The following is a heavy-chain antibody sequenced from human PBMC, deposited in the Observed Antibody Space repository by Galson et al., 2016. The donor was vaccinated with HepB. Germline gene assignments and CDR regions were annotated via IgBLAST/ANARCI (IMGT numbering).Heavy chain of an antibody. Sequence: SLRLSCAASGFTFSDYYMSWIRQAPGRGLEWVSYITSSSIYTNYADSVKGRFTISRDNTKNLLYLRMNSLRAEDTAVYYCARSERWLQFEEGLDDIFYWYFDLWGRGTLVTVSS. CDR2: ITSSSIYT. V-gene: IGHV3-11*06. CDR1: GFTFSDYY. D-gene: IGHD5-24*01. J-gene: IGHJ2*01. CDR3: ARSERWLQFEEGLDDIFYWYFDL.